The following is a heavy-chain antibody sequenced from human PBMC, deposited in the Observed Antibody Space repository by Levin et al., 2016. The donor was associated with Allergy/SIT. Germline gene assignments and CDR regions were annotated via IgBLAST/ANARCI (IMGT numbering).Heavy chain of an antibody. Sequence: GESLKISCAASGFTFSDYYMSWIRQAPGKGLEWVSYISSSSSYTYYADSVKGRFTISRDNANSSLYLLMNSLRVEDMAVYYCAREKNIASAGTPNDYWGQGTLVTVSS. J-gene: IGHJ4*02. CDR1: GFTFSDYY. V-gene: IGHV3-11*06. CDR3: AREKNIASAGTPNDY. CDR2: ISSSSSYT. D-gene: IGHD6-13*01.